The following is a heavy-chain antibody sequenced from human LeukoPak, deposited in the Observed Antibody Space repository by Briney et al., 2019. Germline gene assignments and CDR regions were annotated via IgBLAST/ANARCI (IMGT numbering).Heavy chain of an antibody. CDR2: IHYTGST. CDR1: GGSISSYY. D-gene: IGHD7-27*01. Sequence: SETLSLTCPVFGGSISSYYWSWIRQSPGKGLEYIGYIHYTGSTTYTPSLRSRVSISVDTSKNYFSLKLTSVTAADTGAYYCARGASPANWGSRYLDLWGRGTLVTVSS. CDR3: ARGASPANWGSRYLDL. V-gene: IGHV4-59*01. J-gene: IGHJ2*01.